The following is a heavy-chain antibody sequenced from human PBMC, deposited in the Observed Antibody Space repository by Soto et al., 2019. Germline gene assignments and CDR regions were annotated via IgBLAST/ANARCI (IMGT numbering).Heavy chain of an antibody. CDR3: ARDYYDILTGYYLIDY. CDR2: ISSSSSTI. CDR1: EFIFSSYS. V-gene: IGHV3-48*02. D-gene: IGHD3-9*01. J-gene: IGHJ4*02. Sequence: GGSLRLFCAASEFIFSSYSMNWVRQAPGKGLEWVSYISSSSSTIYYADSVKGRFTISRDNAKNSLYLQMNSLRDEDTAVYYCARDYYDILTGYYLIDYWGQGTLVTVSS.